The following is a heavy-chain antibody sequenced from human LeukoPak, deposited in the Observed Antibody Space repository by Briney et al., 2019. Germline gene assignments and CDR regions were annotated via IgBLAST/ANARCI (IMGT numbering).Heavy chain of an antibody. CDR3: ARDYYDSSGNCFDP. J-gene: IGHJ5*02. D-gene: IGHD3-22*01. V-gene: IGHV4-4*07. Sequence: PSETLSLTCTVSGGSISSYYWSWIRQPPGKGLEWIGRIYASGGTNYNPSLKSRVSMSVDTSKNQISLKLSSVTAADTAVYYCARDYYDSSGNCFDPWGQGTLVTVSS. CDR2: IYASGGT. CDR1: GGSISSYY.